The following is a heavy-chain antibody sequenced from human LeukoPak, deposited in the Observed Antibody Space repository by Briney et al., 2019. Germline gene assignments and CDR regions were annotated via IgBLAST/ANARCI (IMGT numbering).Heavy chain of an antibody. CDR3: AKDQHYCSSTSCFYALTDY. V-gene: IGHV3-30*18. D-gene: IGHD2-2*01. CDR1: GFTFSSYG. J-gene: IGHJ4*02. Sequence: GGSLRLSCAASGFTFSSYGMHWVRQAPGKGLEWVAVISYDGSNKYYADSVKGRFTISRDNSKNTLYLQMNSLRAEDTAVYYCAKDQHYCSSTSCFYALTDYWRQGTLVTVSS. CDR2: ISYDGSNK.